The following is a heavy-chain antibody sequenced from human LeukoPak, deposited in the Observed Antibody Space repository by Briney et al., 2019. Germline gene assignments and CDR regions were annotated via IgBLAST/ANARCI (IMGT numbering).Heavy chain of an antibody. V-gene: IGHV4-34*01. J-gene: IGHJ6*02. CDR2: INHSGST. Sequence: SETLSLTCAVYGGSFSGYYWSWIRQPPGKGLEWIGEINHSGSTNYNPSSKSRVTISVDTSKNQFSLKLSSVTAADTAVYYCARAPEYYDILTGYHPYGMDVWGQGTTVTVSS. CDR3: ARAPEYYDILTGYHPYGMDV. D-gene: IGHD3-9*01. CDR1: GGSFSGYY.